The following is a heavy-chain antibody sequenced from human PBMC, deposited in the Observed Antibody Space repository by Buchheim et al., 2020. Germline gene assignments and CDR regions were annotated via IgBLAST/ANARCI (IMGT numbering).Heavy chain of an antibody. CDR1: GFTSGSYA. Sequence: EVQLLASGGGLAQPGGSLRLSCAASGFTSGSYAMAWVRQAPGQGLEWVASIGGSGDKTYYRDSVKGRFTISRDSSKNTLYLPMNSLRVEDTALYFCAKGRGFDRWGQGT. CDR3: AKGRGFDR. J-gene: IGHJ4*02. V-gene: IGHV3-23*01. CDR2: IGGSGDKT.